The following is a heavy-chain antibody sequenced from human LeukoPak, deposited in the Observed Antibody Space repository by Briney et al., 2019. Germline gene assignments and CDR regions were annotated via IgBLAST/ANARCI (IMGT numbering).Heavy chain of an antibody. J-gene: IGHJ4*02. V-gene: IGHV4-59*01. Sequence: SETLSLTCTVSGGSISSYYWSGIRQPPGKGLEWIGYIYYSGSTNYNPSLKSRVTISVDTSKNQFSLKLSSVTAADTAVYYCARDSSGWEDYWGQGTLVTVSS. CDR1: GGSISSYY. CDR3: ARDSSGWEDY. D-gene: IGHD6-19*01. CDR2: IYYSGST.